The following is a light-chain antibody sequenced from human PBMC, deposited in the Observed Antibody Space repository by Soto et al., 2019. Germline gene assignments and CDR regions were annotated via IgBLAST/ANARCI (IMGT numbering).Light chain of an antibody. Sequence: QAVVTQEPSLTVSPGGTVTLTCGSSTGAVTSGHYPYWFQQKPGQAPRTLIYDTRNKHSWTPARFSGSLLGGKAALTLSGAQPEEEAVYYRLVSPRSTRVFGGGTQLTVL. CDR2: DTR. CDR3: LVSPRSTRV. V-gene: IGLV7-46*01. CDR1: TGAVTSGHY. J-gene: IGLJ7*01.